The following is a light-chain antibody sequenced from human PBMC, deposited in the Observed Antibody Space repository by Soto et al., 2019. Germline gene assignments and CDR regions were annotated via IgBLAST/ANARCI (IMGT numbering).Light chain of an antibody. CDR3: QQFSSYPLT. CDR1: QSVSSSY. CDR2: DAS. Sequence: EIVLTQSPATLSLSPGERATIFCRASQSVSSSYLAWYQQKPGQAPRLLIYDASSRATGIPDRFSGGGSGTDFTLTISRLEPEDFAVYYCQQFSSYPLTFGGGTK. V-gene: IGKV3-20*01. J-gene: IGKJ4*01.